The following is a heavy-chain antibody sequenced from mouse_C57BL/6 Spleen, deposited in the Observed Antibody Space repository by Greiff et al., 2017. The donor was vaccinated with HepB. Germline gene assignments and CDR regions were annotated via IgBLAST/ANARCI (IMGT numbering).Heavy chain of an antibody. CDR1: GFTFSSYA. J-gene: IGHJ4*01. D-gene: IGHD2-1*01. CDR3: TTIYYGNYEAMDY. CDR2: ISSGGDYI. V-gene: IGHV5-9-1*02. Sequence: VKLVESGEGLVKPGGSLKLSCAASGFTFSSYAMSWVRQTPEKRLEWVAYISSGGDYIYYADTVKGRFTISRDNARNTLYLQMSSLKSEDTAMYYCTTIYYGNYEAMDYWGQGTSVTVSS.